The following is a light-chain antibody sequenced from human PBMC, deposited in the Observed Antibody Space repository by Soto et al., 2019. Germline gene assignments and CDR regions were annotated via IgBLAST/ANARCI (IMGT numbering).Light chain of an antibody. J-gene: IGKJ1*01. CDR1: QSVSSSY. CDR2: GAS. Sequence: DIVMTQSPATLSVAPGERATLSCRASQSVSSSYLAWYQQKPGQAPRLLIYGASSRATGIPARFSGSGSGTDFTLTISSLEPEDFAVYYCQQRSNWLWTFGQGTKVDIK. CDR3: QQRSNWLWT. V-gene: IGKV3D-20*02.